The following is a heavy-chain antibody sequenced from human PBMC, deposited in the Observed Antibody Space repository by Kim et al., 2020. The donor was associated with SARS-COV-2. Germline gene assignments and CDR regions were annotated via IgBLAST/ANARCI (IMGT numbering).Heavy chain of an antibody. Sequence: GGSLRLSCAASGFTFSSYEMNWVRQAPGKGLEWVSYISSSGSTIYYADSVKGRFTISRDNAKNSLYLQMNSLRAEDTAVYYCASRDSSGYYYYYYGMDVWGQGTTVTVSS. V-gene: IGHV3-48*03. CDR3: ASRDSSGYYYYYYGMDV. CDR1: GFTFSSYE. CDR2: ISSSGSTI. J-gene: IGHJ6*02. D-gene: IGHD3-22*01.